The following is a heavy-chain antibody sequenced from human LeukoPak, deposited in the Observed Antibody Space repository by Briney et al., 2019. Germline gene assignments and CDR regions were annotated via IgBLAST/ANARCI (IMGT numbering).Heavy chain of an antibody. CDR3: AKDVSPLRYFDWLPSD. CDR2: ISYDGSNK. V-gene: IGHV3-30*18. CDR1: GFTFSSYG. D-gene: IGHD3-9*01. J-gene: IGHJ4*02. Sequence: PGGSLRLSCAASGFTFSSYGMHWVRQAPGKGLEWVAVISYDGSNKYYADSVKGRFTTSRDNSKNTLYLQMNSLRAEDTAVYYCAKDVSPLRYFDWLPSDWGQGTLVTVSS.